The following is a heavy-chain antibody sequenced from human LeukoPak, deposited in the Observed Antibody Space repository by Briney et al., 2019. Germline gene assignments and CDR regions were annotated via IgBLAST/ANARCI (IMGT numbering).Heavy chain of an antibody. V-gene: IGHV3-30*02. Sequence: GGSLRLSCAASGFTFSSYAMSWVRQAPGKGLEWVAFIRYDGSNKYYADSVKGRFTISRDNSKNTLYLQMNSLRAEDTAVYYCAKDRDYYDSSGPFQHWGQGTLVTVSS. CDR1: GFTFSSYA. CDR3: AKDRDYYDSSGPFQH. D-gene: IGHD3-22*01. J-gene: IGHJ1*01. CDR2: IRYDGSNK.